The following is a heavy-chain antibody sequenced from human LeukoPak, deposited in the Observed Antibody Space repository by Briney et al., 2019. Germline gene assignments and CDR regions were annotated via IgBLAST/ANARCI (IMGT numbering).Heavy chain of an antibody. CDR2: INHSGST. D-gene: IGHD6-13*01. CDR1: GGSFSGYY. V-gene: IGHV4-34*01. J-gene: IGHJ6*03. Sequence: PSETLSLTCAVYGGSFSGYYWSWIRQPPGKGPEWIGEINHSGSTNYNPSLKSRVTISVDTSKNQFSLKLSSVTAADTAVYYCARVGYSSPPRYYYMDVWGKGTTVTVSS. CDR3: ARVGYSSPPRYYYMDV.